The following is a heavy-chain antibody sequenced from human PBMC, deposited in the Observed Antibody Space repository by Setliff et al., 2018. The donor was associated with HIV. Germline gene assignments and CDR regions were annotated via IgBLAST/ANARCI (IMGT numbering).Heavy chain of an antibody. Sequence: KASETLSLTCAVYGGSFSGCYWSWIRQPPGKGLEWIGEINHSGSTNHNPSLKSRVTISVDTSKNQFSLKLSSVTAADTAVYYCARAICGGDCYGSFLTDYWGQGTLVTVSS. CDR1: GGSFSGCY. CDR3: ARAICGGDCYGSFLTDY. J-gene: IGHJ4*02. V-gene: IGHV4-34*01. CDR2: INHSGST. D-gene: IGHD2-21*01.